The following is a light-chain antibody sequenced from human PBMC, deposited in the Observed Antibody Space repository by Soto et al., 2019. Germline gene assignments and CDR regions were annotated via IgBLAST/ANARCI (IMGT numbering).Light chain of an antibody. CDR1: QSVSSS. V-gene: IGKV3-15*01. Sequence: EIVLTQSPGNLSLSPGERATLSCRASQSVSSSFVAWFQQKPGQAPSLLIYGTATRATSVPARFSGSGSGTKVTLTISSLQSEDSALDYCQHYNHWPQLSFGGGTKVDI. CDR3: QHYNHWPQLS. CDR2: GTA. J-gene: IGKJ4*01.